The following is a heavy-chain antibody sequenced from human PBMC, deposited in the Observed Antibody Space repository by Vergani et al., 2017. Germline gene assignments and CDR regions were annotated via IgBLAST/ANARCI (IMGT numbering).Heavy chain of an antibody. Sequence: QVQLVESGGGVVQPGRSLRLSCAASGFTFSSYAMHWVRQAPGKGLEWVAVISYDGSNKYYADPVKGRFTISRDNSKNTLYLQMNSLRAEDTAVYYCARSWGGYNWNYAVDYWGQGTLVTVSS. CDR1: GFTFSSYA. V-gene: IGHV3-30-3*01. J-gene: IGHJ4*02. D-gene: IGHD1-7*01. CDR2: ISYDGSNK. CDR3: ARSWGGYNWNYAVDY.